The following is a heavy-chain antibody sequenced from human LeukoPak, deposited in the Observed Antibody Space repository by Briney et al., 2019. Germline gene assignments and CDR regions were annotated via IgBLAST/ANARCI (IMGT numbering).Heavy chain of an antibody. CDR2: IYTGGNT. CDR3: VREFSGSYYFDS. D-gene: IGHD1-26*01. CDR1: EFTVSSNH. V-gene: IGHV3-53*01. Sequence: GGSLRLSCAVSEFTVSSNHMSWVRQPPGKGLEWVSTIYTGGNTYFADSVKGRFTISRDNPKNTVYLQMNSLRAEDTAVYYCVREFSGSYYFDSWGQGALATVSS. J-gene: IGHJ4*02.